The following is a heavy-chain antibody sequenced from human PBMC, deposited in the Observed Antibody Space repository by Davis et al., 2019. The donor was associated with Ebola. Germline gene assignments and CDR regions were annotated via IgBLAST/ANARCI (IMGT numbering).Heavy chain of an antibody. V-gene: IGHV4-59*08. CDR2: IYYSGST. D-gene: IGHD3-16*01. J-gene: IGHJ4*02. CDR1: GGSISSYY. CDR3: ARQRSKGGDFDY. Sequence: PSETLSLTCTVSGGSISSYYWSWVRQPPGKGLEWIGYIYYSGSTNYNPSLKTRVTISVDTSKNQFSLKLSSVTAADTAVYYCARQRSKGGDFDYWGQGTLVTISS.